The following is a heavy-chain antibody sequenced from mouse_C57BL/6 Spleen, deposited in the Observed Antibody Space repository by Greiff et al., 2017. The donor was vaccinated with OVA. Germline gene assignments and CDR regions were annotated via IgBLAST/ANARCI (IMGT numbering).Heavy chain of an antibody. D-gene: IGHD3-2*02. CDR2: INPNNGGT. J-gene: IGHJ3*01. V-gene: IGHV1-26*01. CDR1: GYTFTDYY. CDR3: VGGAAQATAWFAD. Sequence: EVQLQQSGPELVKPGASVKISCKASGYTFTDYYMNWVKQSHGKSLEWIGDINPNNGGTSYNQKFKGKATLTVDKSSSTAYMELRSLTSEDYAVYYCVGGAAQATAWFADWGQGTLVTVSA.